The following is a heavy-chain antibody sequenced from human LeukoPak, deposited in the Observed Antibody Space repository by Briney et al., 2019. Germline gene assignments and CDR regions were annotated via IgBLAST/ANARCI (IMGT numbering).Heavy chain of an antibody. CDR3: ASTAGYSSGWYA. V-gene: IGHV3-7*01. CDR1: GFTFSSHW. CDR2: IKEDGSEK. J-gene: IGHJ5*02. D-gene: IGHD6-19*01. Sequence: GGSLRLSCAASGFTFSSHWMSWVRQAPGKGLEWVANIKEDGSEKYYVDSVKGRFTISRDNAKNSLYLQMNSLSAEDTAVYYCASTAGYSSGWYAWGQGTLSPSPQ.